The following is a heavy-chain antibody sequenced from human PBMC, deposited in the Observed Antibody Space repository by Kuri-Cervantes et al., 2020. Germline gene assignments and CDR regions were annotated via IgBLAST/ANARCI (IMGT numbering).Heavy chain of an antibody. CDR1: GYTFTSYA. J-gene: IGHJ5*02. CDR3: ARDHPHSSGYYGWFDP. Sequence: ASVKVSCKASGYTFTSYAMHWVRQAPGQRLEWMGWSNAGNGNTNYAQKLQGRVTMTTDTSTSTAYMELRSLRSDDTAVYYCARDHPHSSGYYGWFDPWGQGTLVTVSS. V-gene: IGHV1-3*01. D-gene: IGHD3-22*01. CDR2: SNAGNGNT.